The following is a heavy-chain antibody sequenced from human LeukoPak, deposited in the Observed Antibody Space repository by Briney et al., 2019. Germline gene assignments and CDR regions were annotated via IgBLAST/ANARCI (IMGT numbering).Heavy chain of an antibody. J-gene: IGHJ4*02. D-gene: IGHD6-13*01. Sequence: SETLSLTCTVSGGYIGSFSWSWIRQPPGKGLEWLGYVFDTGNTNYNPSLKSRVTISVDTSKNQFSLNLNSVTAADTAVYYCARMGYTSSWDHWGQGTLVTVSS. CDR1: GGYIGSFS. V-gene: IGHV4-59*01. CDR2: VFDTGNT. CDR3: ARMGYTSSWDH.